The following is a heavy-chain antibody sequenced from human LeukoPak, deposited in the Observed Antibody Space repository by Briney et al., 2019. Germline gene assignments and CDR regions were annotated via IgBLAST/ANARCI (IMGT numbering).Heavy chain of an antibody. CDR1: GFTFSSYS. D-gene: IGHD4-23*01. CDR3: ARDPVTPGDY. V-gene: IGHV3-21*01. Sequence: GGSLRLSCAASGFTFSSYSMNWVRQAPGKGLEWVSSISSNSSYIYYADSVKGRFTISRDNAKNSLYLQMNSLRAEDTAVYYCARDPVTPGDYWGQGTLVTVSS. CDR2: ISSNSSYI. J-gene: IGHJ4*02.